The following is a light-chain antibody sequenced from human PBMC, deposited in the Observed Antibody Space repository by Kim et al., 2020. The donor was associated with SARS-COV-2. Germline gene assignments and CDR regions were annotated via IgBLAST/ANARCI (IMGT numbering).Light chain of an antibody. CDR2: GNN. V-gene: IGLV1-40*01. CDR1: SSNIGAGYD. J-gene: IGLJ1*01. CDR3: QSYDSSLSAYV. Sequence: FPTPCPGGSSNIGAGYDVHWYQQLPGTAPKLLIYGNNDRPSGVPDRFSGSKSGTSASLAITGLQAEDEADYYCQSYDSSLSAYVFGAGTKVTVL.